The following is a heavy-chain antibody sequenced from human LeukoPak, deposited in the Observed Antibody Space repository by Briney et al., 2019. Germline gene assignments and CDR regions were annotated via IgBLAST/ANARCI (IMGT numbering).Heavy chain of an antibody. CDR3: AKVSNYYGSGSYPDY. CDR2: ISGSGGST. V-gene: IGHV3-23*01. CDR1: GFTFSGYA. Sequence: PGGSLRLSCAASGFTFSGYAMSWVRQAPGKGLEWVSAISGSGGSTYYADSVKGRFTISRDNSKNTLYLQMNSLRAEDTAVYYCAKVSNYYGSGSYPDYWGQGTLVTVSS. J-gene: IGHJ4*02. D-gene: IGHD3-10*01.